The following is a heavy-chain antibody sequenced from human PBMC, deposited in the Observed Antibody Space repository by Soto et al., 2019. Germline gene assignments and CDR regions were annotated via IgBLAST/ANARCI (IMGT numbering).Heavy chain of an antibody. CDR2: IIPIFGTA. J-gene: IGHJ5*02. CDR3: ARDLPGFGATWFDP. V-gene: IGHV1-69*13. D-gene: IGHD3-10*01. CDR1: GGTFSSYA. Sequence: VASVKVSCKASGGTFSSYAISWVRQAPGQGLEWMGGIIPIFGTANYAQKFQGRVTITADESTSTAYMELSSLRSEDTAVYYCARDLPGFGATWFDPWGQGTLVTVSS.